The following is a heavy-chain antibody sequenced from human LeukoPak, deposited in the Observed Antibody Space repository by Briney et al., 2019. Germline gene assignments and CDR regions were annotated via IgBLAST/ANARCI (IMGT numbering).Heavy chain of an antibody. J-gene: IGHJ4*02. Sequence: ASVKVSCKASGYTLTGYGISWVRQAPGQGLEWMGWISAYNGNTNYAQKLQGRVTMTTDTSTSTAYMELRSLRSDDTAVYYCARDIVVVPAAGRAGDYWGQGTLVTVSS. CDR2: ISAYNGNT. CDR3: ARDIVVVPAAGRAGDY. CDR1: GYTLTGYG. V-gene: IGHV1-18*01. D-gene: IGHD2-2*01.